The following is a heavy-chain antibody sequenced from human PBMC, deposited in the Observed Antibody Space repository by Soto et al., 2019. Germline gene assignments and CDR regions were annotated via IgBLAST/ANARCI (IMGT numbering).Heavy chain of an antibody. Sequence: HVQLQESGPGLVKPSETLSLTCTVSGGSISSYYWSWIRQPPGKGLEWIGYIYYSGSTNHNPSLKSRATISVDTSKNQFSLKLSSVTAADTAVYYCARVHVDYGYFDLWGRGTLVTVSS. CDR1: GGSISSYY. J-gene: IGHJ2*01. V-gene: IGHV4-59*01. CDR2: IYYSGST. CDR3: ARVHVDYGYFDL.